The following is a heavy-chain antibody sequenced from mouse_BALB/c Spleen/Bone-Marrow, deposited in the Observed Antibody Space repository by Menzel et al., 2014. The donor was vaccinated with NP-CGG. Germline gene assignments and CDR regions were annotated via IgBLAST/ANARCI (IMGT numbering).Heavy chain of an antibody. J-gene: IGHJ3*01. Sequence: EVQLQESGAELVKPGASVKLSCTASGFNIKDTYMHWVKQRPEQGLEWIGRIDPANGNTKYDPKFQGKATITADTSSNAAYLQLSSLTSEDTAIYSCARWELGRAWFAYWGQGTLVNVPA. D-gene: IGHD4-1*01. CDR2: IDPANGNT. V-gene: IGHV14-3*02. CDR3: ARWELGRAWFAY. CDR1: GFNIKDTY.